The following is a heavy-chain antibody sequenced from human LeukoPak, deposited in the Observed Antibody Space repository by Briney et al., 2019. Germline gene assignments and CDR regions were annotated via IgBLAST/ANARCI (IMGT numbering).Heavy chain of an antibody. CDR3: ARHNDYYVVGGMDV. CDR2: IYYSGST. J-gene: IGHJ6*02. Sequence: SETLSLTCTVSGGSISSYYWSWIRQPPGKGLEWIGYIYYSGSTNYNPSLKSRVTISVDTSKNQFPLKLSSVTAADTAVYYCARHNDYYVVGGMDVWGQGTTATVSS. D-gene: IGHD3-10*02. V-gene: IGHV4-59*08. CDR1: GGSISSYY.